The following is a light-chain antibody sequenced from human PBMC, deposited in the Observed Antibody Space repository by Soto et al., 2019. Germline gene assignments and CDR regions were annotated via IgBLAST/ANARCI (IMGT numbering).Light chain of an antibody. V-gene: IGLV2-23*01. Sequence: QSALTQPASVSGSPGQWITISCTGTSSDVGSYNLVSWYQQNPGKAPKLMIYEGSKRPSGVSNRFSGSKSGNTASLTISGLQAEDEADYYCCSYAGSSTVVFGGGTKLTVL. CDR3: CSYAGSSTVV. CDR2: EGS. J-gene: IGLJ2*01. CDR1: SSDVGSYNL.